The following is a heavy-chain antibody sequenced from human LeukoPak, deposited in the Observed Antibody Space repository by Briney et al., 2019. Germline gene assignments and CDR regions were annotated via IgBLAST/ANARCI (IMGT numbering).Heavy chain of an antibody. CDR1: GYTFTRIG. D-gene: IGHD1-26*01. Sequence: ASVKVSCKAAGYTFTRIGFNWVRQAPGQGLEWMGWISAYNGKTNYAQKLQGRVTMTTDTSTNTAYMELRSLRTDDTGVYYCARGYIGCSSYFEYWGQGTLVTVSP. V-gene: IGHV1-18*01. CDR2: ISAYNGKT. CDR3: ARGYIGCSSYFEY. J-gene: IGHJ4*02.